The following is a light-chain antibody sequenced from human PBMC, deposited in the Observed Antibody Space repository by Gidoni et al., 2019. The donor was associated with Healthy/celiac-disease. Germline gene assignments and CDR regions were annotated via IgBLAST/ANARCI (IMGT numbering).Light chain of an antibody. V-gene: IGLV1-40*01. CDR1: SSNIGTGYA. Sequence: QSVLTQPPSVSSAPGQRVTISCTGSSSNIGTGYAVPWYQQLPGTAPKLLISGNSNRPSGVPDRFSGSKSGTSASLAITGLQAEDEADYYCQSYDSSLSGSWVFGGGTKLTVL. CDR3: QSYDSSLSGSWV. J-gene: IGLJ3*02. CDR2: GNS.